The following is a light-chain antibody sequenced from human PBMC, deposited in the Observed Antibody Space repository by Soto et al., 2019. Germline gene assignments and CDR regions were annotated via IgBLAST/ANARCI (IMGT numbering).Light chain of an antibody. Sequence: DIQLTQSPSSLSASVGDRVTITCRASHSISTYLNWYQQKPGKAPSLLIYTTSSLQSGVPSRFSGSGSGTDFTLTIGGLQPEDFATYYCQQGLSTPLNFGGGAKVEI. CDR1: HSISTY. J-gene: IGKJ4*01. V-gene: IGKV1-39*01. CDR3: QQGLSTPLN. CDR2: TTS.